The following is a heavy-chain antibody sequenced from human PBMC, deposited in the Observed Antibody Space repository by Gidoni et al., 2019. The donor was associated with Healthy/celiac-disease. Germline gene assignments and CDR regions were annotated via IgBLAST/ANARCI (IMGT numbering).Heavy chain of an antibody. CDR3: ARPLLSGVVLIDMFQGMDV. V-gene: IGHV3-30-3*01. D-gene: IGHD2-21*01. CDR2: ISYDGSNK. Sequence: QVQLVESGGGAVQPGRCLRLSCAVSGFTFSNYAMHWVRQAPGKGLELVAAISYDGSNKYYPDAVKGRFTISRDNSKNTLYLQMNSLRAEDTALYYCARPLLSGVVLIDMFQGMDVWGKGTTVTVSS. CDR1: GFTFSNYA. J-gene: IGHJ6*04.